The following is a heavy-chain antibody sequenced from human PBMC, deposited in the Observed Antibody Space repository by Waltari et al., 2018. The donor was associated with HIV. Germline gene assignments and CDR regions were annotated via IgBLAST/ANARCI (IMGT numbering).Heavy chain of an antibody. CDR2: INAGNGNT. D-gene: IGHD2-15*01. V-gene: IGHV1-3*01. CDR3: ARDIPRMGIAY. Sequence: QVQLVQSGAEVKKPGASVKVPCKASGYTFTSYAMHCGRQAPGQRPEWLGWINAGNGNTKYAPEFQGRVTITRDTSACTAYREMRRLRSEDTAVYYCARDIPRMGIAYWGQGTLVTVTS. J-gene: IGHJ4*02. CDR1: GYTFTSYA.